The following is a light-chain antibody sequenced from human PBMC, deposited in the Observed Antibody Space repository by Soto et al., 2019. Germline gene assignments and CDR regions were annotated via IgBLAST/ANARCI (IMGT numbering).Light chain of an antibody. CDR2: AVS. J-gene: IGLJ1*01. CDR3: SSFTFSTYGV. Sequence: QSALTQPASVSGSPGQSITSSCIGRGSDIGTYNYVSWYQQQPGKDPQLLIYAVSNRPSGVSSRVSGSKSGITAGLTISGLQAEDEADYYCSSFTFSTYGVVGTGT. CDR1: GSDIGTYNY. V-gene: IGLV2-14*01.